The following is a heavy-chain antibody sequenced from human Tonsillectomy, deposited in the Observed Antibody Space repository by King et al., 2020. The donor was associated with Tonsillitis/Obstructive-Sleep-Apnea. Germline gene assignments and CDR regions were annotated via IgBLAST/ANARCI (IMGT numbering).Heavy chain of an antibody. D-gene: IGHD5-24*01. CDR1: GFTFSSYD. Sequence: VQLVESGGGVVQPGRSLRLSCAASGFTFSSYDMHWVRQAPGKGLEWVAVIWYDGTNKYYADSVKGRFTISRDNSKNTRYLQMNSLRAEDTAVYYCARDHSMGAPRVSWGQGTLVSVSS. CDR3: ARDHSMGAPRVS. J-gene: IGHJ5*02. CDR2: IWYDGTNK. V-gene: IGHV3-33*01.